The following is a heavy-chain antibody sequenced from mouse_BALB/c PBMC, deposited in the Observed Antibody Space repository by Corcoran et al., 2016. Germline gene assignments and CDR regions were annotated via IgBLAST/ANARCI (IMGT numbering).Heavy chain of an antibody. CDR3: TRNRRDEYYFDY. V-gene: IGHV1S12*01. J-gene: IGHJ2*01. D-gene: IGHD2-14*01. CDR2: IYPRDGST. CDR1: GYTFTSYY. Sequence: QVQLQQSGPELVKPGASVKISCKASGYTFTSYYIHWVKQRPGQGLEWIGYIYPRDGSTNYNEKFKGKATLTADTSSSTAYMQLSSLTSEDSAVYVCTRNRRDEYYFDYWGQGTTLTVSS.